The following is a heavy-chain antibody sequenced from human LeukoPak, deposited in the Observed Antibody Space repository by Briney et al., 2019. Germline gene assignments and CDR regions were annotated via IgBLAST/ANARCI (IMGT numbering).Heavy chain of an antibody. Sequence: PGGSLRLSCAASGFTFSSYGMHWDRQAPGKGLEWVAVIWYDGSNKYYADSVKGRFTISRDNSKNTLYLQMNSLRAEDTAVYYCARKVSSSSFSMDVWGQGTTVTVSS. D-gene: IGHD6-13*01. J-gene: IGHJ6*02. CDR2: IWYDGSNK. CDR1: GFTFSSYG. CDR3: ARKVSSSSFSMDV. V-gene: IGHV3-33*01.